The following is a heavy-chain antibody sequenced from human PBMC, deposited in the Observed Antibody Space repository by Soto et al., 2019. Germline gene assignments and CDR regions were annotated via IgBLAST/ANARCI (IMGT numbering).Heavy chain of an antibody. D-gene: IGHD3-22*01. CDR1: GFTFSSYG. CDR3: ARDRGDYDSSGPGHWFDP. CDR2: IWYDGSNK. Sequence: GSLRLSCAASGFTFSSYGMHWVRQAPGKGLEWVAVIWYDGSNKYYADSVKGRFTISRDNSKNTLYLQMNSLRAEDTAVYYCARDRGDYDSSGPGHWFDPWGQGTLVTVSS. V-gene: IGHV3-33*01. J-gene: IGHJ5*02.